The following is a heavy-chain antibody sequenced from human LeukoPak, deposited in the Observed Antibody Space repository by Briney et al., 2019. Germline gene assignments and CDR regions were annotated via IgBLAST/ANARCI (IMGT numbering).Heavy chain of an antibody. V-gene: IGHV4-34*01. D-gene: IGHD2-2*01. CDR3: ARGRRYQLPLGFDP. CDR1: GVPFSNYY. CDR2: INHSGYT. J-gene: IGHJ5*02. Sequence: SETLSLTCAVSGVPFSNYYWSWVRQSPRQGLEWIGEINHSGYTNYNPSLKSRVTISVDTSKNQFSLKLSSVTAADTAVYYCARGRRYQLPLGFDPWGQGTLVTVSS.